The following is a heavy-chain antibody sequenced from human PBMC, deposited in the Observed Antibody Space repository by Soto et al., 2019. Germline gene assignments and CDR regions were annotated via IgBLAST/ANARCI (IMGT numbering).Heavy chain of an antibody. V-gene: IGHV4-39*07. D-gene: IGHD3-22*01. CDR2: IYYSGTT. J-gene: IGHJ4*02. Sequence: PSETLSLTCTVSGDSITSNSYFWAWIRQPPGKGLEWIGSIYYSGTTYYSPSLKSRVTISVDRSKNQFSLKLNSVTAADTAVYYCARSPDSSGYYFDGAFDFWGQGSLVTV. CDR3: ARSPDSSGYYFDGAFDF. CDR1: GDSITSNSYF.